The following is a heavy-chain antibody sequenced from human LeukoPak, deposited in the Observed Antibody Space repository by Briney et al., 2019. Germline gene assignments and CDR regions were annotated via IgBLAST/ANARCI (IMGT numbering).Heavy chain of an antibody. CDR2: IYYSGST. J-gene: IGHJ5*02. CDR1: GGSISSGGYY. CDR3: ARGLGYCSGGSCYVSWFDP. Sequence: SETLSLTCTVSGGSISSGGYYWSWIRQHPGKGLEWIGYIYYSGSTYYNPSLKSRVTISVDTSKNQLSLKLSSVTAADTAVYYCARGLGYCSGGSCYVSWFDPWGQGTLVTVSS. V-gene: IGHV4-31*03. D-gene: IGHD2-15*01.